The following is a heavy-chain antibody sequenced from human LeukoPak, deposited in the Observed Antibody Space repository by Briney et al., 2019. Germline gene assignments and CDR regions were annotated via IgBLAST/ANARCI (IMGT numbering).Heavy chain of an antibody. J-gene: IGHJ6*03. CDR3: ESGDTFDCGGDFCYRDV. Sequence: SETLSLTCTVSGGSISSYYWSWIRQPAGKGLEWIGRIYTSGSTNYNPSLKRRVTMSVDTSKNQFSLKLSSVTAADPAVYYCESGDTFDCGGDFCYRDVWGKGTTVTVSS. D-gene: IGHD2-21*02. V-gene: IGHV4-4*07. CDR1: GGSISSYY. CDR2: IYTSGST.